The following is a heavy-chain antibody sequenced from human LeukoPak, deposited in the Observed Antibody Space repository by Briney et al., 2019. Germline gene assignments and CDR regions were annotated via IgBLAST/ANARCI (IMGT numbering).Heavy chain of an antibody. CDR1: GYTFTSYY. D-gene: IGHD2-2*01. Sequence: ASVKVSCKASGYTFTSYYMHWVRQAPGQGLEWMGIINPSGGSTSYAQKFQGRVTMTRDTSTSTVYMELSSLRSEDTAVYYCARDDSVYCSSTSCYGAYTFDIWGQGTMVTVSS. CDR2: INPSGGST. CDR3: ARDDSVYCSSTSCYGAYTFDI. V-gene: IGHV1-46*01. J-gene: IGHJ3*02.